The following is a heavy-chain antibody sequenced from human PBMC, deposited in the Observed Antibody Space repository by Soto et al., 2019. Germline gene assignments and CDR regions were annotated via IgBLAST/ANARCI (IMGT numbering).Heavy chain of an antibody. CDR1: GYSFTSYW. J-gene: IGHJ4*02. Sequence: GESLKISCKSSGYSFTSYWIGWVRQMPGKGLEWMGIIYPGDSNTRYSPSFQGQVTISADKSISTAYLQWSSLKASDTAMYYCARSPPVWPILVTYYFDYWGQGTLVTVSS. V-gene: IGHV5-51*01. CDR2: IYPGDSNT. CDR3: ARSPPVWPILVTYYFDY. D-gene: IGHD2-8*02.